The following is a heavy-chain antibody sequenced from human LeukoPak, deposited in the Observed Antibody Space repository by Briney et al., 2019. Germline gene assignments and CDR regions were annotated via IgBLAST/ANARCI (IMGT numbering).Heavy chain of an antibody. CDR1: GFAFNDFA. D-gene: IGHD3-9*01. V-gene: IGHV3-23*01. CDR3: XKRLSRGYFGKLIFDF. J-gene: IGHJ4*02. CDR2: ITSTGEST. Sequence: GGSLRLSCAAAGFAFNDFAMSWVRQTPGKGLEWVSSITSTGESTYYADSLRGRFTISRDNSGGTLYLQMNSLRTEDSAVYYCXKRLSRGYFGKLIFDFWGQGALVTVSS.